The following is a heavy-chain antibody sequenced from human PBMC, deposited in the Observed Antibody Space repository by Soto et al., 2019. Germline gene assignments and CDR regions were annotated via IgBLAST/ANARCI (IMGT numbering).Heavy chain of an antibody. V-gene: IGHV3-53*02. J-gene: IGHJ4*02. CDR2: IYSGGGT. Sequence: EVQLVETGGGLIQPGGSLRLSCAASGFTINSNYMNWVRQVPGKGLEWVSVIYSGGGTSYADSVKGRFTISRDNSKNTLYLQMNSLRADDTAVYYCARDRGYSYGHPLDYWGQGTLVTVSS. CDR1: GFTINSNY. D-gene: IGHD5-18*01. CDR3: ARDRGYSYGHPLDY.